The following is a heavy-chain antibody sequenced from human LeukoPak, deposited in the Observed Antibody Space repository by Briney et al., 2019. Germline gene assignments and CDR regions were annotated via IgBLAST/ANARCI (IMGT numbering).Heavy chain of an antibody. V-gene: IGHV3-30*18. CDR1: GFTFSDSA. CDR2: IWYGGSNK. J-gene: IGHJ5*02. D-gene: IGHD3-22*01. Sequence: PGRSLRLSCAATGFTFSDSAMHWVRQAPGEGLEWVAVIWYGGSNKYYADSVKGRFTISRDNSKNTLYLQMNSLRAEDTAVYYCAKDGGPTMSWFDPWGQGTLVTVSS. CDR3: AKDGGPTMSWFDP.